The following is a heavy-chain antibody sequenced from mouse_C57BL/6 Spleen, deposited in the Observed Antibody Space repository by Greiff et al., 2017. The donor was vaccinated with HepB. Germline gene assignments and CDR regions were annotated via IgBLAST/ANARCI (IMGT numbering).Heavy chain of an antibody. Sequence: QVQLQQPGAELVKPGASVKVSCKASGYTFTSYWMHWVKQRPGQGLEWIGRIHPSDSDTNYNQKFKGKATLTVDKSSSTAYMQLSSLTSGDSAVYYCAIRNMVTTKYYGNYENYFDYWGQGTTLTVSS. V-gene: IGHV1-74*01. CDR1: GYTFTSYW. CDR3: AIRNMVTTKYYGNYENYFDY. J-gene: IGHJ2*01. D-gene: IGHD2-1*01. CDR2: IHPSDSDT.